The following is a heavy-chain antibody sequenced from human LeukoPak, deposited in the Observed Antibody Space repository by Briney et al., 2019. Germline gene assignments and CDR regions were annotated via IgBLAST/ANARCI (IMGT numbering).Heavy chain of an antibody. J-gene: IGHJ4*02. CDR1: GYSINSGYY. D-gene: IGHD5-18*01. V-gene: IGHV4-38-2*01. CDR2: IYHSGST. CDR3: ARADHHKDTAMDYFDY. Sequence: RTSETLSLTCAVSGYSINSGYYWGWIRQPPGKGLEWIGSIYHSGSTYYDPSLKSRVTISVDTSKNQFSLKLSSVTAADTAVYYCARADHHKDTAMDYFDYWGQGTLVTVSS.